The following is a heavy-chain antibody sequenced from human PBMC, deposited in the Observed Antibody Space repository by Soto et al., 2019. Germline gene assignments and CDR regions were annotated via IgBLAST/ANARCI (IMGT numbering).Heavy chain of an antibody. CDR3: IRHLIDH. V-gene: IGHV3-73*02. D-gene: IGHD2-8*01. Sequence: EVQLVESGGGLVQPGGSLKLSCAASGFTFSDAAIHWVRQASGKGLEWVGRIRSKGENYATAYAAPVKGRFTISRDDSKKTAYLQMDSLKTEDTAVYYCIRHLIDHWGQGTLVTVSS. CDR1: GFTFSDAA. J-gene: IGHJ4*02. CDR2: IRSKGENYAT.